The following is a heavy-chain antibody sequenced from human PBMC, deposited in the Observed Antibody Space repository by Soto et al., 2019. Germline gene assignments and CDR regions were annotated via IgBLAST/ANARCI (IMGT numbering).Heavy chain of an antibody. V-gene: IGHV1-18*01. Sequence: ASVKVSCKASGYTFTSYGISWVRQAPGQGLEWMGWISAYNGNTNYAQKLQGRVTMTTDTSTSTAYMELRSLRSDDTAVYYCARDLYGSDYYDSSGYYQERGLGYWGQGTLVTVSS. D-gene: IGHD3-22*01. CDR1: GYTFTSYG. J-gene: IGHJ4*02. CDR2: ISAYNGNT. CDR3: ARDLYGSDYYDSSGYYQERGLGY.